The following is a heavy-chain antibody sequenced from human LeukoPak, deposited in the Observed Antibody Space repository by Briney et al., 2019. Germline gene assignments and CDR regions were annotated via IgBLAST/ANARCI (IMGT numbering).Heavy chain of an antibody. J-gene: IGHJ6*03. CDR1: GFTFSSYG. CDR2: IRYDGSNK. V-gene: IGHV3-30*02. Sequence: PGGSLRLSCAASGFTFSSYGMHWVRQAPGKGLEWVAFIRYDGSNKYYADSVKGRFTISRDNSKNTLYLQMNSLRAEDTAVYYCAKGDLNYYYYYYMDVWGKGTTVTVSS. CDR3: AKGDLNYYYYYYMDV. D-gene: IGHD5-24*01.